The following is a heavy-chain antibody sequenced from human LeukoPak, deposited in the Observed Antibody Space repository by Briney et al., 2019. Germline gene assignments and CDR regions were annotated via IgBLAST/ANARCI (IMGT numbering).Heavy chain of an antibody. V-gene: IGHV4-30-2*01. Sequence: SQTLSLTCTVSGGSISSGGYYWSWIRQPPGKGLEWIGYIYHSGSTYYNPSLKSRVTISVDRSKNQFSLKLSSVTAADTAVYYCARSYGSGSYFDYWGQGTLVTVSS. CDR2: IYHSGST. CDR3: ARSYGSGSYFDY. J-gene: IGHJ4*02. D-gene: IGHD3-10*01. CDR1: GGSISSGGYY.